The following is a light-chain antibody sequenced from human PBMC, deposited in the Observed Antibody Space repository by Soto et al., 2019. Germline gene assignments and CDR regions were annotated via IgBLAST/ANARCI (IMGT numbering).Light chain of an antibody. J-gene: IGKJ5*01. Sequence: ELVITQSPATLSVSPGERATLSCRASQSASSNLAWYQQKPGQAPRPLSYGASNRATGIPARFSGSGSGTDFTLTITSLEPEDFAGSYCYQYGSSPPSITFGQGTRLDIK. CDR1: QSASSN. V-gene: IGKV3D-15*01. CDR3: YQYGSSPPSIT. CDR2: GAS.